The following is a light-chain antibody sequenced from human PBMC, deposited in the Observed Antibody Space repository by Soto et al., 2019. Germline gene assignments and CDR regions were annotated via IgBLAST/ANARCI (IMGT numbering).Light chain of an antibody. CDR3: QQYVSSPLT. V-gene: IGKV3-20*01. J-gene: IGKJ4*01. Sequence: NLSLSPGEGATLSCRASQSVSNNYLAWYQQKPGKAPRLVISGASSRDTAIPDRFSGSGSGTEFTLTISRLEPEDFAVYYCQQYVSSPLTFGGGTKLDIK. CDR1: QSVSNNY. CDR2: GAS.